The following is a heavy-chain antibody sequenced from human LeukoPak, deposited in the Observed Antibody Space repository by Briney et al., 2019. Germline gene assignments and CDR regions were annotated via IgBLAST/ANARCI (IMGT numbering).Heavy chain of an antibody. CDR3: ARNRYCSSNSCYKANWFDP. Sequence: ASVKVSCKASGYTFTSYYMHWVRQAPGQGLEWMGIINPSGGSTSYAQKFQGRVTMTRDMSTSTVYMELSSLRSEDTAVYYCARNRYCSSNSCYKANWFDPWGQGNLVTVSS. CDR2: INPSGGST. CDR1: GYTFTSYY. J-gene: IGHJ5*02. D-gene: IGHD2-2*02. V-gene: IGHV1-46*01.